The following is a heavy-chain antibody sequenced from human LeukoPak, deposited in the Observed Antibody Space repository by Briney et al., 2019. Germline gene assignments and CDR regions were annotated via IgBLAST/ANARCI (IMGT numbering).Heavy chain of an antibody. V-gene: IGHV4-34*01. CDR3: ARVGSGSYYSGYFDL. J-gene: IGHJ2*01. D-gene: IGHD3-10*01. CDR1: GGSFSGYN. Sequence: SETLSLTCAVYGGSFSGYNWSWIRQPPGKGLEWIGEINHSGRNNYNPSLKSRVTISVDRSKNQFSLKLSSVTAADTAVYYCARVGSGSYYSGYFDLWGRGTLVTVSS. CDR2: INHSGRN.